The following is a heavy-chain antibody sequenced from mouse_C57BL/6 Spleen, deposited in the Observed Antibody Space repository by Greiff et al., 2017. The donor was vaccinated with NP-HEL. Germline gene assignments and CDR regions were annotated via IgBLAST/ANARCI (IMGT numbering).Heavy chain of an antibody. CDR3: ARDELLRLGGFAY. V-gene: IGHV1-54*01. Sequence: QVQLKESGAELVRPGTSVKVSCKASGYAFTNYLIEWVKQRPGQGLEWIGVINPGSGGTNYNEKFKGKATLTADKSSSTAYMQLSSLTSEDSAVYFCARDELLRLGGFAYWGQGTLVTVSA. CDR2: INPGSGGT. J-gene: IGHJ3*01. D-gene: IGHD1-2*01. CDR1: GYAFTNYL.